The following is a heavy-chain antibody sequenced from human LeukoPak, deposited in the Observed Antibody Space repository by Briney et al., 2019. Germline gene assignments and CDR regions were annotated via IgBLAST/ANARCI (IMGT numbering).Heavy chain of an antibody. CDR2: ISSGGNNM. Sequence: GGSLRLSCAASGFTFSDYYMSWIRQAPGKGLQWVSYISSGGNNMYYADSVKGRFTISRDNAKNSLYLQMNSLRAEDTAVYYCAELGITMIGGVWGKGTTVTISS. J-gene: IGHJ6*04. V-gene: IGHV3-11*04. D-gene: IGHD3-10*02. CDR3: AELGITMIGGV. CDR1: GFTFSDYY.